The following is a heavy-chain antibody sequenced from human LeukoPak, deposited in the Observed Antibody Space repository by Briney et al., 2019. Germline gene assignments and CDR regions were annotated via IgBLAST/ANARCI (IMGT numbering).Heavy chain of an antibody. V-gene: IGHV3-30-3*01. CDR1: AFTFSSYA. Sequence: PGGSLRLSCAASAFTFSSYAMHWVRQAPGKGLDWVAVISYDGSNKYYADSVKGRFTISRDNSKNTLYLQMNSLRAEDTAVYYCARDGYSGYDPIGAFDIWGQGTMVTVSS. CDR3: ARDGYSGYDPIGAFDI. D-gene: IGHD5-12*01. J-gene: IGHJ3*02. CDR2: ISYDGSNK.